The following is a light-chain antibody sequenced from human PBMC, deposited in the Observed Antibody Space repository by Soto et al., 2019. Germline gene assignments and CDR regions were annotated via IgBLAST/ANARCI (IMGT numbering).Light chain of an antibody. CDR3: QQYNNWPQT. V-gene: IGKV3-15*01. J-gene: IGKJ1*01. CDR2: GAS. Sequence: EIVMTQSPATLSVSPGERATLSCRASQSVSSNLAWYQQKPGQAPRLLIYGASTRATGIPARFSGSGSGTEFTLTISSLQSEDFAVYYWQQYNNWPQTFCQGTKVEIK. CDR1: QSVSSN.